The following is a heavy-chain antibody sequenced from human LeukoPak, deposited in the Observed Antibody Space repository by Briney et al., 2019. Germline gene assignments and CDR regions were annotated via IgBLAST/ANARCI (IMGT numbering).Heavy chain of an antibody. CDR1: GGSISSYY. V-gene: IGHV4-59*01. J-gene: IGHJ5*02. D-gene: IGHD3-10*01. CDR2: IYYSGST. Sequence: SETLSLTCTVSGGSISSYYWSWIRQPPGKGLEWIGYIYYSGSTNYKPSLKSRVTISVDTSKNQFSPKRSSVTAADTAVYYCARGGYYGSGNDFRFDPWGQGTLVTVSS. CDR3: ARGGYYGSGNDFRFDP.